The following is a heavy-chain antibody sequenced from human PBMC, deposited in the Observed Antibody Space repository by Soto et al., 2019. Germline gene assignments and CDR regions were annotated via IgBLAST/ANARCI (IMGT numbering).Heavy chain of an antibody. CDR1: GFTFSSYW. CDR3: ARDLYGSGRPHHDAFDI. V-gene: IGHV3-7*01. J-gene: IGHJ3*02. Sequence: GGSLRLSCAASGFTFSSYWMSWVRQAPGKGLEWVANIKQDGSEKYYVDSVKGRFTISRDNAKNSLYLQMNSLRAEDTAVYYCARDLYGSGRPHHDAFDIWGQGTMVTVSS. CDR2: IKQDGSEK. D-gene: IGHD3-10*01.